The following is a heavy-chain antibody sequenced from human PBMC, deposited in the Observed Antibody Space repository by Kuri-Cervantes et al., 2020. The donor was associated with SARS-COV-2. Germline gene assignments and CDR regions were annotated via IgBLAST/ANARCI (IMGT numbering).Heavy chain of an antibody. CDR2: INHSGST. CDR3: ARDPCSSTSCYIYTPFDY. D-gene: IGHD2-2*01. Sequence: SETLSLTCTVSGGSISSGDYYWSWIRQPPGKGLEWIGEINHSGSTNYNPSLKSRVTISVDTSKNQFSLKLSSVTAADTAVYYCARDPCSSTSCYIYTPFDYWGQGTLVTVSS. J-gene: IGHJ4*02. CDR1: GGSISSGDYY. V-gene: IGHV4-39*07.